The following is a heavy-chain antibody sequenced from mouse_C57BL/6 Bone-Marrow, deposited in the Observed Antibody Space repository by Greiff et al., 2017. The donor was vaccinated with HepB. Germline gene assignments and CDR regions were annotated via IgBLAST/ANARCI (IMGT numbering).Heavy chain of an antibody. D-gene: IGHD1-1*01. CDR2: INPSTGGT. CDR1: GYSFTGYY. V-gene: IGHV1-42*01. CDR3: ARYGGSSYEDYFDY. Sequence: EVQLQQSGPELVKPGASVKISCKASGYSFTGYYMNWVKQSPEKSLEWIGEINPSTGGTTHNQKFKAKATLTVDKSPSTAYMQLKSLTSEDSAVYYCARYGGSSYEDYFDYWGQGTTLTVSS. J-gene: IGHJ2*01.